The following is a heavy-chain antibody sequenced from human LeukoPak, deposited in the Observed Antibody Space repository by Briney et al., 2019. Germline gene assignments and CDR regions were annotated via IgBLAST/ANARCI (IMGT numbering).Heavy chain of an antibody. D-gene: IGHD3-22*01. CDR2: INPNSGGT. V-gene: IGHV1-2*06. CDR3: ARDPGSGYYYDY. J-gene: IGHJ4*02. CDR1: GYTFTGYY. Sequence: GASVKVSCKASGYTFTGYYMHWVRQAPGQGLEWMGRINPNSGGTNYAQKFQGRVTMTRDTSISTAYMELGRLRSDDTAVYYCARDPGSGYYYDYWGQGTLVTVSS.